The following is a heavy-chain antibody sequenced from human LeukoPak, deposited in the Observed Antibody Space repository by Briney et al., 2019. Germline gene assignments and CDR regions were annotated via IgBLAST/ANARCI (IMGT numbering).Heavy chain of an antibody. CDR1: GGSISSYY. D-gene: IGHD1-26*01. V-gene: IGHV4-38-2*02. Sequence: PSETLSLTCTVSGGSISSYYWGWIRQPPGKGLEWIGSIYHSGSTYYNPSLTSRVTISVDTSKNQFSLKLSSVTAADTAVYYCARGISGSFDAFDIWGQGTMVTVSS. CDR3: ARGISGSFDAFDI. J-gene: IGHJ3*02. CDR2: IYHSGST.